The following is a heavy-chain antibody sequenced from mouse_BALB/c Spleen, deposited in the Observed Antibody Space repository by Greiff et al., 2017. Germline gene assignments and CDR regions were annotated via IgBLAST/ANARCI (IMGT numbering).Heavy chain of an antibody. CDR1: GDSITSGY. V-gene: IGHV3-8*02. J-gene: IGHJ2*01. Sequence: EVQVVESGPSLVKPSQTLSLTCSVTGDSITSGYWNWVRKCPGHKLEYMGYISYSGSTYYNPSLKSRISIPRDTSKTQYYLQLNSVTTEDTATYYCARLYGYDGVYFDYWGQGTTLTVSS. CDR3: ARLYGYDGVYFDY. CDR2: ISYSGST. D-gene: IGHD2-2*01.